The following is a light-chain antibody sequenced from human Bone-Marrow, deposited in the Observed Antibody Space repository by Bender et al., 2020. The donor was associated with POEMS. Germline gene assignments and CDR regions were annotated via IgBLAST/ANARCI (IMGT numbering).Light chain of an antibody. Sequence: SYVLTQPPSVSVAPGQTASITCGGNNIGSESVHWYRQKPGQAPVLVVHDDSDRPSGIPERFSGSNSGNTATLTITRVEAGDEADYFCQVWDANRDPHAVFGGGTKLTAL. V-gene: IGLV3-21*02. CDR1: NIGSES. CDR2: DDS. J-gene: IGLJ2*01. CDR3: QVWDANRDPHAV.